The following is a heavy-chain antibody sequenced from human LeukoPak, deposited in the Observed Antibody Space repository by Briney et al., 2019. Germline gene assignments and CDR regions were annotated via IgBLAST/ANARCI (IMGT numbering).Heavy chain of an antibody. Sequence: ASVKVSCKTSGNTFTNYDINWLRQATGQGLEWRGWMNPNTGNADSAQKFQGRVTMTRNISISTAYMELSSLRFEDTAVYYCARCTGGGCGGAFDIWGQGTMVTVSS. CDR1: GNTFTNYD. CDR2: MNPNTGNA. D-gene: IGHD2-15*01. V-gene: IGHV1-8*01. CDR3: ARCTGGGCGGAFDI. J-gene: IGHJ3*02.